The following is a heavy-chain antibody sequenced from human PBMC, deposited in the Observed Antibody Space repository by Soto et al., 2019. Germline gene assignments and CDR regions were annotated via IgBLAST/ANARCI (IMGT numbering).Heavy chain of an antibody. CDR2: IIPIFGTA. V-gene: IGHV1-69*13. Sequence: SVKVSCKASGGTFSSYAISWVRQAPGQGLEWMGGIIPIFGTANYAQKFQGRVTITADESTSTAYMELSSLRSEDTAVYYCARTSLYGSGSYYNIFHYGMDVWGQGTTVTVSS. CDR1: GGTFSSYA. CDR3: ARTSLYGSGSYYNIFHYGMDV. J-gene: IGHJ6*02. D-gene: IGHD3-10*01.